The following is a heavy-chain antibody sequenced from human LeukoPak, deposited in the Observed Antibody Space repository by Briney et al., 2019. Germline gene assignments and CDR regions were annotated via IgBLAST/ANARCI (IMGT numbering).Heavy chain of an antibody. CDR1: TVNHYH. V-gene: IGHV4-4*07. CDR3: ARELRNIGEYYFDY. D-gene: IGHD1-14*01. J-gene: IGHJ4*02. CDR2: VHATSGNT. Sequence: SETLSLTCSVDTVNHYHWNWVRQSAGTGLEWIGRVHATSGNTFANPSLWGRVTVSIDTTKNEFLLQLTSMTAADTAVYHCARELRNIGEYYFDYWGQGVPVTVSS.